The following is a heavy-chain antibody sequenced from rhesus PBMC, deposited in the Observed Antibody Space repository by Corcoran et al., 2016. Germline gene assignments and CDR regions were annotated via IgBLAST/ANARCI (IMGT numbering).Heavy chain of an antibody. Sequence: EVQLVETGGGLVQPGGSLRLSCAASGFTFSSYGMSWVRQAPGKGRGGVSGISCTGGSTDYADSVKGRFTISRDNSKNTLSLQMNSLRAEDTAVYYCAKGEAGDRFDVWGAGVLVTVSS. CDR1: GFTFSSYG. CDR3: AKGEAGDRFDV. V-gene: IGHV3S5*01. CDR2: ISCTGGST. J-gene: IGHJ5-1*01. D-gene: IGHD6-13*01.